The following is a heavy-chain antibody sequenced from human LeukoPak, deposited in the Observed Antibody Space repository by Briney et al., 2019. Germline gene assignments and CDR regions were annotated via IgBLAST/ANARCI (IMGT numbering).Heavy chain of an antibody. Sequence: GGSLRLSCAASGFTFSSYAMSWVRQAPGKGLEWVSAISGSGGSTYYADSVKGRFTISRDNSKNTLYLQMDSLRAEDTAVYYCAKEWYYYDSSGYYYFDYWGQGTLVTVSS. CDR1: GFTFSSYA. CDR2: ISGSGGST. CDR3: AKEWYYYDSSGYYYFDY. V-gene: IGHV3-23*01. D-gene: IGHD3-22*01. J-gene: IGHJ4*02.